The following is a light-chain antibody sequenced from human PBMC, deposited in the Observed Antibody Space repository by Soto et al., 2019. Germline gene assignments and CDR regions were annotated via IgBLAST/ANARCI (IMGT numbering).Light chain of an antibody. J-gene: IGLJ1*01. CDR1: SSDVGGYKY. CDR3: DSYTSSSSYV. Sequence: QSALTQPASVSGSPGQSITISCTGTSSDVGGYKYVSWYQQQPGKAPKLMIYDVSNRPSGVSDGFSGYKSGNTASLTISGLQSEDEDDYYCDSYTSSSSYVFGTGTKVTVL. CDR2: DVS. V-gene: IGLV2-14*01.